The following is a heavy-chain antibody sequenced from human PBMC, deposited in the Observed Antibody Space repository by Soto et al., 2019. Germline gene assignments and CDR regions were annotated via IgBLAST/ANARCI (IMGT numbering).Heavy chain of an antibody. CDR3: ATTMTTVTSYGS. J-gene: IGHJ5*02. Sequence: EVQLVESGGGLVQPGGSLRLSCAASGFTFSSHWMHWVRQAPEKGLVWVSRINSDGSSTSYADSVKGRFTISRDNAKNTLYLQMNSLRAEDTAVYYCATTMTTVTSYGSWGQGTLVTVSS. V-gene: IGHV3-74*01. CDR2: INSDGSST. CDR1: GFTFSSHW. D-gene: IGHD4-17*01.